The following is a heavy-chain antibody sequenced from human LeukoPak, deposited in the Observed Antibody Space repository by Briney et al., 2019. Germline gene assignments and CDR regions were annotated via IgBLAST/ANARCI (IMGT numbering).Heavy chain of an antibody. J-gene: IGHJ4*02. D-gene: IGHD3-10*01. CDR3: ARAIWYGSGTTAFDY. V-gene: IGHV4-4*09. Sequence: SETLSLTCTVSGGSISSYYWSWIRQPPGKGLEWIGYIYTSGSTNYNPSLKSRVTISVDTSKNQFSLKLSSVTAADTAVYFCARAIWYGSGTTAFDYWGQGTLVTVTP. CDR1: GGSISSYY. CDR2: IYTSGST.